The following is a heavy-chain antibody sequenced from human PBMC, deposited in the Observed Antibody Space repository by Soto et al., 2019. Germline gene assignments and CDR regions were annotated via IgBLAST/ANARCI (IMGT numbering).Heavy chain of an antibody. J-gene: IGHJ6*02. V-gene: IGHV1-18*01. CDR3: GKCRTEGYAMDV. Sequence: ASVKVSCKASGYSFTSYGIAGVRQAPGRGPEWMGWISPYNGSTNYAQKVKGRVVMTTDISTNTVYLEVRSLRADDTAKYYCGKCRTEGYAMDVCGQGNTVTLYS. D-gene: IGHD2-8*02. CDR1: GYSFTSYG. CDR2: ISPYNGST.